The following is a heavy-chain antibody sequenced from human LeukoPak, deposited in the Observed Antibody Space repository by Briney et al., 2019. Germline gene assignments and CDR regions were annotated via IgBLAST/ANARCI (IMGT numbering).Heavy chain of an antibody. Sequence: GGSLRLSCAASGFTFSSYGMHWVRQAPGKGLEWVSVISYDGSNKYYADSVKGRFTISRDNSKNTLYLQMNSLRAEDTAVYYCAKDQGYCSGGSCYSGDYWGQGTLVTVSS. D-gene: IGHD2-15*01. CDR1: GFTFSSYG. V-gene: IGHV3-30*18. CDR2: ISYDGSNK. CDR3: AKDQGYCSGGSCYSGDY. J-gene: IGHJ4*02.